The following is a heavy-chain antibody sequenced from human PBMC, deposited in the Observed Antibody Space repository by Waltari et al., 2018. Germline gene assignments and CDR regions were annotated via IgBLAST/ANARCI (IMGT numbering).Heavy chain of an antibody. V-gene: IGHV3-43D*04. J-gene: IGHJ6*02. Sequence: EVQLVESGGVVVQPGGSLRLSCAASGFTFDDYAMHCVRQAPGKGLEWVSLISWDGGSTYYADSVKGRFTISRDNSKNSLYLQMNSLRAEDTALYYCAKDIGVAARPYYYYCGMDVWGQGTTVTVSS. CDR3: AKDIGVAARPYYYYCGMDV. D-gene: IGHD6-6*01. CDR1: GFTFDDYA. CDR2: ISWDGGST.